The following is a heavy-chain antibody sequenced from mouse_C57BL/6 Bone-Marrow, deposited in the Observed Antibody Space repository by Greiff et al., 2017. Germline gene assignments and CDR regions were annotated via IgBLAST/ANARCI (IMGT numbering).Heavy chain of an antibody. D-gene: IGHD3-2*02. CDR3: ATRQLRLRYYFDY. CDR2: INPYNGGT. CDR1: GYTFTDYY. Sequence: VQLQQSGPVLVKPGASVKMSCKASGYTFTDYYMNWVKQSHGKSLEWIGVINPYNGGTSYNQKFKGKATLTVDKSSSTAYMELNSLTSEDSAVYYCATRQLRLRYYFDYWGQGTTLTVSS. V-gene: IGHV1-19*01. J-gene: IGHJ2*01.